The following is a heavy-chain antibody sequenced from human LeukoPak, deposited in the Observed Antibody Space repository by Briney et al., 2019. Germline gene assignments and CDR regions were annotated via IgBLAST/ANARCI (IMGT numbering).Heavy chain of an antibody. Sequence: GGSLRLSCAASGFTFSSYWMSWVRQAPGKGLEWVANIKQDGSEKYCVDSVKGRFTISRDNAKNTLYLQMNSLRAEDTAVYYCARDLWNYRFDYWGQGTLVTVSS. CDR3: ARDLWNYRFDY. J-gene: IGHJ4*02. CDR1: GFTFSSYW. V-gene: IGHV3-7*01. CDR2: IKQDGSEK. D-gene: IGHD1-7*01.